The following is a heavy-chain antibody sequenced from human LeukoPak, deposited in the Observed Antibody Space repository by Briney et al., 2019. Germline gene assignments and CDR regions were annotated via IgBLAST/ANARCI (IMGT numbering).Heavy chain of an antibody. CDR3: ARASIAALYYGMWFDP. Sequence: PGASVKVSCKASGYTFTSYYMHWVRQAPGQGLEWMGGIIPIFGTANYAQKFQGRVTITADKSTSTAYMELSSLRSEDTAVYYCARASIAALYYGMWFDPWGQGTLVTVSS. D-gene: IGHD6-6*01. V-gene: IGHV1-69*06. J-gene: IGHJ5*02. CDR1: GYTFTSYY. CDR2: IIPIFGTA.